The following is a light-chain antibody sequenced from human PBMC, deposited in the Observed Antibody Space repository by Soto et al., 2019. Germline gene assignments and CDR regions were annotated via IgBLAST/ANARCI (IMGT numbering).Light chain of an antibody. Sequence: QSVLTQPPSASGTPGQRVTISCSGSSSNIGSNSVYWYQHLPGTAPKLLIYGDNQRPSGVPDRFSGSKSGTSASLAISGLRSEDEAEYYCQSYDTSLSGWVFGGGTKLTVL. CDR1: SSNIGSNS. J-gene: IGLJ3*02. CDR2: GDN. CDR3: QSYDTSLSGWV. V-gene: IGLV1-47*02.